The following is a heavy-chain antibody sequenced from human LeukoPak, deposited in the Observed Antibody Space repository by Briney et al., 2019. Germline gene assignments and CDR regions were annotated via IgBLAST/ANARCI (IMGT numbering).Heavy chain of an antibody. V-gene: IGHV3-72*01. CDR3: SRTECTGDGAGCANGMDV. D-gene: IGHD2-8*02. Sequence: PGRSLRLSCVVSGYTFSDHYLDWVRQAPGKGLEWVGRSKNKANSYATEYAASVKGRFTISRDESKNSLYLQMNGLKSEDTAVYYCSRTECTGDGAGCANGMDVWGQGTTVTVSS. CDR2: SKNKANSYAT. CDR1: GYTFSDHY. J-gene: IGHJ6*02.